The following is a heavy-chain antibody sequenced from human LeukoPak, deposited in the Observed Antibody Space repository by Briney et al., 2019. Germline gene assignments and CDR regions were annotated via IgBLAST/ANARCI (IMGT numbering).Heavy chain of an antibody. V-gene: IGHV3-23*01. CDR3: TTVFYDYGDYG. CDR1: GLTLSSYA. Sequence: GGSLRLSCAASGLTLSSYAMSWVRQAPGKGLEWVSATSSSDAGTYYADSVRGRFTISRDNSKNTLYLQMNSLKTEDTAVYYCTTVFYDYGDYGWGQGTLVTVSS. D-gene: IGHD4-17*01. CDR2: TSSSDAGT. J-gene: IGHJ4*02.